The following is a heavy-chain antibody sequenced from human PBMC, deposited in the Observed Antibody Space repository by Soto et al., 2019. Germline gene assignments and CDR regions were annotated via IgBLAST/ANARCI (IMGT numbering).Heavy chain of an antibody. CDR1: GGSISSSNW. V-gene: IGHV4-4*02. D-gene: IGHD1-26*01. CDR2: IYHSGNT. CDR3: ARRWGFTFDY. Sequence: PSETLSLTCAVSGGSISSSNWWSWVRQPPGKGLEWIGEIYHSGNTNYNPSLKSRVTMAVDKSRNQFSLKLSSVTAADTAVYYCARRWGFTFDYWGQGTLVTSPQ. J-gene: IGHJ4*02.